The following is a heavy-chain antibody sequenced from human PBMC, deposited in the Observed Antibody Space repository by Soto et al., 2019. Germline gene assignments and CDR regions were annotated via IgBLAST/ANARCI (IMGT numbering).Heavy chain of an antibody. J-gene: IGHJ5*02. Sequence: QVQLQQWGAGLLKPSETLSLTCAVYGGSFSGYYWSWIRQPPGKGLEWIGEINHSGSTNYNPSLKSLVTISVDTSKIHFSLKLSAVGAADMAVYYCGRGVIQRRFGEHRIGIEPLHPRGQGTLITVSS. CDR2: INHSGST. CDR3: GRGVIQRRFGEHRIGIEPLHP. D-gene: IGHD3-10*01. V-gene: IGHV4-34*01. CDR1: GGSFSGYY.